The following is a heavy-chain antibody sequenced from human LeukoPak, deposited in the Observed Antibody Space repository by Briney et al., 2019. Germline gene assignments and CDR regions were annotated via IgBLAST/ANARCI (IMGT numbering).Heavy chain of an antibody. Sequence: ASVRASCKASGYTFTVYYIHWVRQAPGQGLEWMGRINPNSGGTIYAQKFQGRVTMTTDRSITTAYMELSSLRSDDTAFYYCARMHYYYDRSYYTLDYWGQGTLVTVSS. J-gene: IGHJ4*02. CDR3: ARMHYYYDRSYYTLDY. CDR2: INPNSGGT. D-gene: IGHD3-22*01. CDR1: GYTFTVYY. V-gene: IGHV1-2*06.